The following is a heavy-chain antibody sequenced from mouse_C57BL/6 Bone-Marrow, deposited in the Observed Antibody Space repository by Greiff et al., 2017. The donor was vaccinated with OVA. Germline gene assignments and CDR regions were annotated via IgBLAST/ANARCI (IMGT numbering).Heavy chain of an antibody. CDR3: ARGWF. CDR1: GYAFSNYW. J-gene: IGHJ2*03. CDR2: IFPGDGDT. V-gene: IGHV1-80*01. Sequence: VQLQQSGAELVKPGASVKISCKASGYAFSNYWMNWVQQRPGKGLEWIGQIFPGDGDTNYNGKFKGKATLTADKSSNTACMQVRSLSSEYSARYYCARGWFGGQGTSLTVSA. D-gene: IGHD1-1*02.